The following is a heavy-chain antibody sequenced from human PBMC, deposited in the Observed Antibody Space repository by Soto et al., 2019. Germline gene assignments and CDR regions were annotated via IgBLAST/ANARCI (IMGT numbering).Heavy chain of an antibody. Sequence: SETLSLTXTVSSTSLSNYYWSWIRQPAGKGLEWIGRIFPSGNTDYNPSLRGRAAMSVDTSKNQFSLKLSSVTAADTAVYYCARGSLGPDYWGPGTLVTVSS. CDR2: IFPSGNT. J-gene: IGHJ4*02. D-gene: IGHD1-26*01. CDR1: STSLSNYY. CDR3: ARGSLGPDY. V-gene: IGHV4-4*07.